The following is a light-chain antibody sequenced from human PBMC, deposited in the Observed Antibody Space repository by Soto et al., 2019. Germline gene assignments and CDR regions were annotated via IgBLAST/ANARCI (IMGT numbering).Light chain of an antibody. V-gene: IGKV1-39*01. Sequence: DIQMTQSPSSLSASVGDRVTITCRASQSISTYLNWYQQKPGKAPKFLIYEASILQTGVPSRFSGSGSETDFTLTISSLQPEDFATYYCQQSYNTPRTFGQGTKVEIK. J-gene: IGKJ1*01. CDR3: QQSYNTPRT. CDR1: QSISTY. CDR2: EAS.